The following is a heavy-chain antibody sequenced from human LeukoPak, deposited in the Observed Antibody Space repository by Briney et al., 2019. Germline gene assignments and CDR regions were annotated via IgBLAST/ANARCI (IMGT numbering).Heavy chain of an antibody. Sequence: SETLSLTCTASGGSISSYYWSWIRQPAGKGLEWIGRIYTSGSTSYNSSLKSRVTMSVDTSKNQFSLKLSSVTAADTAVYYCARDLGGYNYGYSLDYWGQGTLVSVSS. J-gene: IGHJ4*02. CDR3: ARDLGGYNYGYSLDY. V-gene: IGHV4-4*07. CDR2: IYTSGST. CDR1: GGSISSYY. D-gene: IGHD5-18*01.